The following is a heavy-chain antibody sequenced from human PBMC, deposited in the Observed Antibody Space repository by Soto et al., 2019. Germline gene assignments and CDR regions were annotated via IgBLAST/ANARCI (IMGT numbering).Heavy chain of an antibody. Sequence: ASVKVSCKASGYTFTSYAMHWVRQAPGQRLEWMGWINAGNGNTKYSQKFQGRVTITRDTSASTAYMELSSLRSEDTAVYYCATYYLKTGYSSGWYASNPYYYGMDVWGQGTTVTVSS. V-gene: IGHV1-3*01. CDR3: ATYYLKTGYSSGWYASNPYYYGMDV. J-gene: IGHJ6*02. CDR2: INAGNGNT. D-gene: IGHD6-19*01. CDR1: GYTFTSYA.